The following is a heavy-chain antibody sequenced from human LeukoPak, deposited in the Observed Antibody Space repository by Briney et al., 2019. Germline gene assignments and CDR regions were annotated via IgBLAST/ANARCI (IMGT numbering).Heavy chain of an antibody. CDR1: GGSISSGSYY. CDR2: IYTSGST. CDR3: ARADGYYYYGMDV. Sequence: PSQTLSLTCTVSGGSISSGSYYWSCIRQPAGKGLEWIGRIYTSGSTNYNPSLKSRVTISVDTSKNQFFLKLSSVTAADTAVYYCARADGYYYYGMDVWGQGTTVTVSS. J-gene: IGHJ6*02. V-gene: IGHV4-61*02. D-gene: IGHD5-24*01.